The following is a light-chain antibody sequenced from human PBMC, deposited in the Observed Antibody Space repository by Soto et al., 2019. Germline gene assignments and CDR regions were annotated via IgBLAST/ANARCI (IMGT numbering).Light chain of an antibody. CDR1: QTISSW. V-gene: IGKV1-5*03. J-gene: IGKJ1*01. Sequence: DTQMTQSPSTLSASVGDRVTITCRASQTISSWLAWYQLKPGKAPKLLTYKASTLKSGVPSRFSGSGSGTEFTLTISSLQPDEFATYYCQLYNSYSEAFGQGTKV. CDR3: QLYNSYSEA. CDR2: KAS.